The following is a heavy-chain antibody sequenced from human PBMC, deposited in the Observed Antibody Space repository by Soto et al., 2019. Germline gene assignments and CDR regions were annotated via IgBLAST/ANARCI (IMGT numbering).Heavy chain of an antibody. CDR1: GGSFSGYY. V-gene: IGHV4-34*01. J-gene: IGHJ6*02. CDR2: INHSGST. Sequence: SETLSLTCAVYGGSFSGYYWSWIRQPPGKGLEWIGEINHSGSTNYNPSLKIRVTISVDTSKNQFSLKLSSVTAADTAVYYFARDFQNCSSTSCYMENYYYGMDVWGQGTTVTVSS. D-gene: IGHD2-2*02. CDR3: ARDFQNCSSTSCYMENYYYGMDV.